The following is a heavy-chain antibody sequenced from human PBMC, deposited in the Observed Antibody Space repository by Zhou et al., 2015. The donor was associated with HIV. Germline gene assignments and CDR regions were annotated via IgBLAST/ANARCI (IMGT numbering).Heavy chain of an antibody. J-gene: IGHJ6*02. CDR3: ARDKLKRDLSYGSGSPSYYYYGMDV. Sequence: QVQLVQSGAEVKKPGSSVKVSCKASGGTFSSYAISWVRQAPGQGLEWMGGIIPIFGTANYAQKFQGRVTITADESTSTAYMELSSLRSEDTAVYYCARDKLKRDLSYGSGSPSYYYYGMDVWGQGP. CDR2: IIPIFGTA. CDR1: GGTFSSYA. D-gene: IGHD3-10*01. V-gene: IGHV1-69*01.